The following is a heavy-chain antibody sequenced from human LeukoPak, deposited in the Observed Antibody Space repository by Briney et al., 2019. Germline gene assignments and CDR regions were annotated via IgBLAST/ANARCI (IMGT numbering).Heavy chain of an antibody. V-gene: IGHV1-8*03. CDR2: MNPNSGNT. CDR3: ARRPAYSHYGASYYYYMDV. D-gene: IGHD4-11*01. J-gene: IGHJ6*03. Sequence: ASVKVSCKGSGYTFTNYDINWVRQATGQGLEWMGWMNPNSGNTGYAEKVQGRVTITSDTSITTAYMELTSLRCEDPAVDYCARRPAYSHYGASYYYYMDVWGKGTTVTVSS. CDR1: GYTFTNYD.